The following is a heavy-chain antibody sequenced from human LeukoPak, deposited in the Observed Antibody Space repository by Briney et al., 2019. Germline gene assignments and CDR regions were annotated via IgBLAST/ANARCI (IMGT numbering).Heavy chain of an antibody. D-gene: IGHD2/OR15-2a*01. CDR3: TRENRPFCPFAY. CDR2: ISHSGTT. Sequence: SETLSLTCGVSGGSIDITNYWSWVRQAPGKGLEWIGEISHSGTTNYNPSLRSRVTMFLDRADNQFSLSLTSVTAADSAVYYCTRENRPFCPFAYWGQGVLVTVSS. CDR1: GGSIDITNY. V-gene: IGHV4-4*02. J-gene: IGHJ4*02.